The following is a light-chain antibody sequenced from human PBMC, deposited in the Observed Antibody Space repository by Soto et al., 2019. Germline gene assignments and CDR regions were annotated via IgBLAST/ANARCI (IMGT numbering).Light chain of an antibody. CDR2: DSA. CDR1: SSNIGDHY. CDR3: GTWDSSLSFVV. Sequence: QSVLTQPPSVSAAPGQKVTISCSGTSSNIGDHYVSWYQQFPGAAPKLLIYDSAKRPSGIPERFSGSKYGTSATLDITGLQTGDEADYYCGTWDSSLSFVVFGGGTTVTVL. J-gene: IGLJ2*01. V-gene: IGLV1-51*01.